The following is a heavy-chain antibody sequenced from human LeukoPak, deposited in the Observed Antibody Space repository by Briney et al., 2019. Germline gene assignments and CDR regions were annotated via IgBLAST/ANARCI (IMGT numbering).Heavy chain of an antibody. CDR3: ARDDSPLPVGKHAFDV. J-gene: IGHJ3*01. CDR2: IDGSGSTI. D-gene: IGHD3-22*01. CDR1: GFTFSGHE. Sequence: PGGSLRLSCAASGFTFSGHEMSWVRQAPGKGLEWVSYIDGSGSTIYYADSVKGRFTISRDNAKNSLYLQMNSLGADDTAVYYCARDDSPLPVGKHAFDVWGQGTKVTVSS. V-gene: IGHV3-48*03.